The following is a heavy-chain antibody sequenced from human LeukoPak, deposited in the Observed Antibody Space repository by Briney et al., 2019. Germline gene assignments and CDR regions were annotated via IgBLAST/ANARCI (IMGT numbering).Heavy chain of an antibody. Sequence: PGGSLRLSCATSGFTFDDYAMHWVRQTPGKGLEWVSGISWNSGAIGYADSVKGRFTISRDNAKNSLYLQMNSLRAEDTAVYYCAKVFKGYEGYYMDVWGKGTTVTISS. CDR3: AKVFKGYEGYYMDV. V-gene: IGHV3-9*01. CDR1: GFTFDDYA. CDR2: ISWNSGAI. J-gene: IGHJ6*03. D-gene: IGHD1-1*01.